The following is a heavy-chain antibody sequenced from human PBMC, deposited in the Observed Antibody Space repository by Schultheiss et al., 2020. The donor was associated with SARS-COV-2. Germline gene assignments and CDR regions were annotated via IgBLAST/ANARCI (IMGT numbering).Heavy chain of an antibody. CDR2: IYYSGST. Sequence: SETLSLTCTVSGGSISSGGYYWSWIRQHPGKGLEWIGYIYYSGSTYYNPSLKSRVTISVDTSKNQFSLKLSSVTAADTAVYYCARHPTDSSGYAFDYWGQGTLVTVSS. D-gene: IGHD3-22*01. J-gene: IGHJ4*02. CDR3: ARHPTDSSGYAFDY. CDR1: GGSISSGGYY. V-gene: IGHV4-31*03.